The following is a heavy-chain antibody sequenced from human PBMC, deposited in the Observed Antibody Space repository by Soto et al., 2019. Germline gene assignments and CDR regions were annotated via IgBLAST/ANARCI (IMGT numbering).Heavy chain of an antibody. J-gene: IGHJ5*02. CDR3: ARVLFGRGNWFDP. D-gene: IGHD3-3*01. CDR2: IYYSGST. Sequence: SETLSLTCTVSGGSISSGGYYWSWIRQHPGKGLEWIGYIYYSGSTYYNPSLKSRVTISVDTSKNQFSLKLSSVTAADTAVYYCARVLFGRGNWFDPWGQGTLVTVSS. V-gene: IGHV4-31*03. CDR1: GGSISSGGYY.